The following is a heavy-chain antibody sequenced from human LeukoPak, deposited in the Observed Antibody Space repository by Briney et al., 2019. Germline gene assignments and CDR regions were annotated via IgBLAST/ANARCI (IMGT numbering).Heavy chain of an antibody. Sequence: GRSLRLSCAASGFTFSGYAMHWVRQAPGKGLEWVAVISYDGSNKYYADSVKGRFTISRDNSKNTLYLQMNSLRAEDTAVYYCASGERERRFDYWGHGPLVTVSS. D-gene: IGHD1-26*01. CDR2: ISYDGSNK. CDR1: GFTFSGYA. CDR3: ASGERERRFDY. J-gene: IGHJ4*01. V-gene: IGHV3-30*04.